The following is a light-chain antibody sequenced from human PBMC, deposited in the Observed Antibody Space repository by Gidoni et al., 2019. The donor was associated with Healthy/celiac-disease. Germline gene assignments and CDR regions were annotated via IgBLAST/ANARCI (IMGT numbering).Light chain of an antibody. CDR1: QSVSSY. J-gene: IGKJ4*01. CDR2: DAS. Sequence: DIVLTQSPATLSLSPGERATLSCRASQSVSSYLAWYQQKPGQAPRLLIYDASNRATGIPARFSGSGSGTDFTLTISSLESDDFAVYYCQQRSNWPPKLTFGGGTKVEIK. CDR3: QQRSNWPPKLT. V-gene: IGKV3-11*01.